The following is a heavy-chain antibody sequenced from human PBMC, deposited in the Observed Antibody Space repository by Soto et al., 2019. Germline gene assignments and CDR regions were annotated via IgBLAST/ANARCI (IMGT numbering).Heavy chain of an antibody. CDR2: ISAYNGNT. V-gene: IGHV1-18*04. J-gene: IGHJ6*02. CDR3: ARFSGGSYNTYYFYYGMDD. Sequence: QVQLVQSGAEVKKPGASVKVSCKASGYTFTSYGISWVRQAPGQGLDWMGWISAYNGNTKYAQDLQGRFTMTTDTSTSTAYMKRRSLRSDVTAMYYCARFSGGSYNTYYFYYGMDDWGQGTTITVSS. CDR1: GYTFTSYG. D-gene: IGHD2-15*01.